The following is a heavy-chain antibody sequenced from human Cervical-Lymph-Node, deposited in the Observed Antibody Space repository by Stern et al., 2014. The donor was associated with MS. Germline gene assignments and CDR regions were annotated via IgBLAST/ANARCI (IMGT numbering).Heavy chain of an antibody. CDR3: AKDGGAYGDCGKGSRFDP. D-gene: IGHD4-17*01. CDR1: GFTFTDYS. V-gene: IGHV3-9*01. Sequence: VQLLESGGGLVQPGRSLRLSCAASGFTFTDYSIPWVRQAPGKGLEWVSGIRLDNGRIGYAHSVQGLFTISSDNAKHSLSLPRNSLRPEDTALYYGAKDGGAYGDCGKGSRFDPWGQGTLVTVSS. J-gene: IGHJ5*02. CDR2: IRLDNGRI.